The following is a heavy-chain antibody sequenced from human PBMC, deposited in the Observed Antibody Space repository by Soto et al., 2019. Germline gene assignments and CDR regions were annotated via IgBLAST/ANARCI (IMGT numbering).Heavy chain of an antibody. CDR3: ARESGSYSDFDY. Sequence: SETLSLTCTVSAGSIKSYHWSWIRQPPGKGLEWIGYIYNTGSTNYNPSLQSRVTMSVDTSKNHFSLKVSSVTAADTAVYFCARESGSYSDFDYWGQGILVTVS. V-gene: IGHV4-59*01. CDR2: IYNTGST. D-gene: IGHD1-26*01. J-gene: IGHJ4*02. CDR1: AGSIKSYH.